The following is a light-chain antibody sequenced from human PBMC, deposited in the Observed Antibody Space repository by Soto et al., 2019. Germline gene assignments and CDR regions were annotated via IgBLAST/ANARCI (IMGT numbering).Light chain of an antibody. CDR2: GTS. Sequence: EIVLTQSPGTLSLSPGERATLSCRASQSVSSSYLAWYQQKPGQAPRLLIYGTSSRATGIPDRFSGSGSGADFTLTISRLEPEDFAVYYCQQNGSPTFGPGTKVDVK. CDR3: QQNGSPT. J-gene: IGKJ3*01. V-gene: IGKV3-20*01. CDR1: QSVSSSY.